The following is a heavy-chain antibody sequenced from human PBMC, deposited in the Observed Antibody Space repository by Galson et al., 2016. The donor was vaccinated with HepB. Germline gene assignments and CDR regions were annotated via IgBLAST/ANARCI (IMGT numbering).Heavy chain of an antibody. CDR1: GFTFSSYV. Sequence: SLRLSCAASGFTFSSYVMHWVRQPPGKGLEYVSAISRNGGSTYYANSVKGRFTISRDNSKNTLYLQMGSLRAEDMAVYYCARGDGYSGYDDSHFDYWGQGTLVTVSS. V-gene: IGHV3-64*01. D-gene: IGHD5-12*01. CDR3: ARGDGYSGYDDSHFDY. CDR2: ISRNGGST. J-gene: IGHJ4*02.